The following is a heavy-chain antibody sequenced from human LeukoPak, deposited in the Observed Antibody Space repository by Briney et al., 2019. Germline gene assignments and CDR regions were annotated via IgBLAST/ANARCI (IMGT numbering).Heavy chain of an antibody. Sequence: SETLSLTCTVSRASISSNYWNWIRQPAGKGLEWIGRIYTGGTTTYNPSLKSRVVMSVDTSKNQFSPKLSSVTAADTAVYYCARATSGTYYYFADWGQGTLVTVSS. CDR3: ARATSGTYYYFAD. CDR2: IYTGGTT. CDR1: RASISSNY. V-gene: IGHV4-4*07. J-gene: IGHJ4*02. D-gene: IGHD1-26*01.